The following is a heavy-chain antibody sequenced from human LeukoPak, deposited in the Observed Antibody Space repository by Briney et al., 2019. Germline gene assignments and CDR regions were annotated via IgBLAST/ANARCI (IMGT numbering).Heavy chain of an antibody. CDR2: ISGSGGST. Sequence: GGSLRLSCAASGFTFSSYAMSWVRRAPGKGLEWVSAISGSGGSTYYADSVKGRFTISRDNSKNTLYLQMNSLRAEDTAVYYCAKDQRKVVTAMYDYWGQGTLVTVSS. V-gene: IGHV3-23*01. D-gene: IGHD2-21*02. CDR3: AKDQRKVVTAMYDY. CDR1: GFTFSSYA. J-gene: IGHJ4*02.